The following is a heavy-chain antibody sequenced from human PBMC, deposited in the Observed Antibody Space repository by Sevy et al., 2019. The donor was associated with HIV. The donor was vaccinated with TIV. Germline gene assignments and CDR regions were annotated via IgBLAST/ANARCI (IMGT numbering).Heavy chain of an antibody. CDR1: GFTFTDYA. Sequence: GESLKISCTASGFTFTDYAMNWVRQSPGKGLEWVAFFKRKADGGTLDHAGSVKGRFTISRDDSKNIAYLQMNDLKAEDTGVYYCTRWKGAQSGFDYWGQGALVTVSS. J-gene: IGHJ4*02. CDR3: TRWKGAQSGFDY. CDR2: FKRKADGGTL. V-gene: IGHV3-49*04. D-gene: IGHD1-1*01.